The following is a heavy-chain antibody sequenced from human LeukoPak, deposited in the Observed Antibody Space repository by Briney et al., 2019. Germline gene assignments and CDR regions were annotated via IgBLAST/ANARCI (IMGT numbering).Heavy chain of an antibody. CDR2: INPSGGST. CDR1: GYTFTCYY. CDR3: ARVFFLDWNDPFDY. D-gene: IGHD1-1*01. Sequence: ASVKVSCKASGYTFTCYYMHWVRQAPGQGLEWMGIINPSGGSTSYAQKFQGRVTMTRDTSISTAYMELSRLRSDDTAVYYCARVFFLDWNDPFDYWGQGTLVTVSS. J-gene: IGHJ4*02. V-gene: IGHV1-46*01.